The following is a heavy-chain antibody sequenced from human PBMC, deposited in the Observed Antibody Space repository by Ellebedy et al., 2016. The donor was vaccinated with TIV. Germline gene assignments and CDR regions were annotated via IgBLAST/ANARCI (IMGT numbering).Heavy chain of an antibody. CDR3: AHMGGTGTWNWYFDL. V-gene: IGHV3-74*01. D-gene: IGHD1-7*01. CDR1: GFTFSRYW. CDR2: VYSDETTT. J-gene: IGHJ2*01. Sequence: GESLKISCAASGFTFSRYWMHWVRQVPGKGLLWVSRVYSDETTTLYADSVKGRFTVSRDNAKNTLYLQMNSLRAEDTAVYYCAHMGGTGTWNWYFDLWGRGTLVTVSS.